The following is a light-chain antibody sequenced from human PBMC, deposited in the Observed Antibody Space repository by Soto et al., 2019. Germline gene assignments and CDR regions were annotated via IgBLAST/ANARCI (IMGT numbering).Light chain of an antibody. Sequence: ELVLTQSPGTLSLSPGERATLSCRASQTVNNNYLAWYQQIPGQAPRLLISGASGRATGTPDRFSGSASGTDFTLTISRLEPEDFAVYYCQQYGSSPLTXGGGTKVDI. CDR2: GAS. J-gene: IGKJ4*01. V-gene: IGKV3-20*01. CDR3: QQYGSSPLT. CDR1: QTVNNNY.